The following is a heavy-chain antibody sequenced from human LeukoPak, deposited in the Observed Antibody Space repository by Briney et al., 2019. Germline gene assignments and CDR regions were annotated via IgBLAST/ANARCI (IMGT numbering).Heavy chain of an antibody. Sequence: SETLSLTCAVSGVSISSSEWWIWVRQPPGQGLEGIGEIHRAGRTRYNPSPKVRVTISMDCSQNQFSLKLTSVTPSYTAGYHCAREGGFYRPLDYSGPGTLVIVSS. CDR2: IHRAGRT. D-gene: IGHD2/OR15-2a*01. V-gene: IGHV4-4*02. CDR3: AREGGFYRPLDY. J-gene: IGHJ4*02. CDR1: GVSISSSEW.